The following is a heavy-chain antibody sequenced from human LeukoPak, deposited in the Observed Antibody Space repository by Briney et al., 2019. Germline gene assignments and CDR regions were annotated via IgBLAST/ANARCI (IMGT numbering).Heavy chain of an antibody. Sequence: GGALRLSRAASLDTFTIYAISCGPDAPGKGRECGSAITGSVASTYYADSVTGRSTISRDNSKHTLYLKMNSLREEDTAVYYCAKTGAAGYYYYYSGMDVWGQGTTVTVSS. CDR2: ITGSVAST. CDR3: AKTGAAGYYYYYSGMDV. CDR1: LDTFTIYA. D-gene: IGHD6-13*01. V-gene: IGHV3-23*01. J-gene: IGHJ6*02.